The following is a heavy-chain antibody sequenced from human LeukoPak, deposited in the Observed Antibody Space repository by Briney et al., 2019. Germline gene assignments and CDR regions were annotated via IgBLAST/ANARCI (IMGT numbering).Heavy chain of an antibody. CDR3: ARESDHPSYYYYYMDV. D-gene: IGHD1-14*01. V-gene: IGHV4-59*01. Sequence: PSETLSLTCTVSGGSISSYYWSWIRQPPGKGLEWIGYIYYSGSTNYNPSLKSRVTISVDTSKNQFSLKLSSVTAADTAVYYCARESDHPSYYYYYMDVWGKGTTVTVSS. CDR1: GGSISSYY. CDR2: IYYSGST. J-gene: IGHJ6*03.